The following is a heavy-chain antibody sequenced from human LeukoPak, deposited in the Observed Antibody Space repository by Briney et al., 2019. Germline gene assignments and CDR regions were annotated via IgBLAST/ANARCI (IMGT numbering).Heavy chain of an antibody. Sequence: SETLSLTCAVYGGSFSGYYWSWIRQPPGKGLEWIGEINHSGSTNYNPSLKSRVTISVDTSKNQFSLKLSSVTAADTAVYYCARGSLAVAGAFDYWGQGTLVTVSS. CDR1: GGSFSGYY. D-gene: IGHD6-19*01. CDR2: INHSGST. CDR3: ARGSLAVAGAFDY. V-gene: IGHV4-34*01. J-gene: IGHJ4*02.